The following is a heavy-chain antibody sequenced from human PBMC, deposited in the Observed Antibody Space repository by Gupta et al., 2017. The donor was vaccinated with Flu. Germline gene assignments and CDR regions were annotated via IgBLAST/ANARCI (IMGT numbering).Heavy chain of an antibody. CDR3: AKAPSLAVAFGYFDY. D-gene: IGHD6-19*01. CDR1: GFTFSSYA. J-gene: IGHJ4*02. CDR2: ISGSGGST. Sequence: EVQLLESGGGLVQPGGSLRLSCAASGFTFSSYAMSWVRQAPGKGLEWVSAISGSGGSTYYADSVKGRCTISRDNSKNTLYLQMNSLRAEDTAVYYCAKAPSLAVAFGYFDYWGQGTLVTVSS. V-gene: IGHV3-23*01.